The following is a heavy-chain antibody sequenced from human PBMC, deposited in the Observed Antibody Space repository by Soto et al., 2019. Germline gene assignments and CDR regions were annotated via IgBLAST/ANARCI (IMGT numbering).Heavy chain of an antibody. D-gene: IGHD3-9*01. CDR1: GFTFSSYA. CDR3: AKDHDILSDYYAY. CDR2: ISAGGGST. J-gene: IGHJ4*02. V-gene: IGHV3-23*01. Sequence: EVQLLESGGGLVQPGGSLRLSCAASGFTFSSYAMSWVRQAPGKGLEWVSSISAGGGSTYYADSVKGRFPISRDNSKNTLYLQMKSLRAEDTAVYYCAKDHDILSDYYAYWGQGTLVTVSS.